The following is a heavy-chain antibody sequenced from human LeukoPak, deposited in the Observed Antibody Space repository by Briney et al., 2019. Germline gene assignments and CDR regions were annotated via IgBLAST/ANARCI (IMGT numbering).Heavy chain of an antibody. J-gene: IGHJ4*01. Sequence: SVKVSFTSSGCTFSIYAISWVRQAPGQGLEWMGGIIPIFGTANYAQKFQGRVTITADKSTSTAYMELSSLRSENTAVYYCARVSTMVRGVTHFDYWGQEPWSPSPQ. CDR2: IIPIFGTA. D-gene: IGHD3-10*01. V-gene: IGHV1-69*06. CDR1: GCTFSIYA. CDR3: ARVSTMVRGVTHFDY.